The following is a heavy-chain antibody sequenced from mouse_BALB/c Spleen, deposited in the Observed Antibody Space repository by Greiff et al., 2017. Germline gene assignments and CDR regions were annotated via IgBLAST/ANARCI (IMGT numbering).Heavy chain of an antibody. Sequence: QVQLQQSGAELMKPGASVKISCKATGYTFSSYWIEWVKQRPGHGLEWIGEILPGSGSTNYNEKFKGKATFTADTSSNTAYMQLSSLTSEDSAVYYCARWKGDLLLRSISYWGQGTTLTVSS. D-gene: IGHD1-1*01. V-gene: IGHV1-9*01. CDR1: GYTFSSYW. J-gene: IGHJ2*01. CDR2: ILPGSGST. CDR3: ARWKGDLLLRSISY.